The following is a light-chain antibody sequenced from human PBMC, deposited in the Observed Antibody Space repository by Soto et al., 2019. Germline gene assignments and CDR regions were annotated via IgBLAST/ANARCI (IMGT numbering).Light chain of an antibody. Sequence: AIQMTQSPSSLSASVGDRVTITCRASQGIRNDLGWYQQNPGKAPNLLIYTSCDLQSGVPSRVSGSGSGTDFTLTIRSLQPEDFATYYCLQDYSYPQTFGQGTKVDI. CDR2: TSC. CDR1: QGIRND. V-gene: IGKV1-6*01. CDR3: LQDYSYPQT. J-gene: IGKJ2*01.